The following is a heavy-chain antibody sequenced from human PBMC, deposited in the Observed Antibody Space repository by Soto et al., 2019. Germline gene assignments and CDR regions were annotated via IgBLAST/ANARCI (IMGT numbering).Heavy chain of an antibody. CDR2: FDPEDGET. J-gene: IGHJ4*02. D-gene: IGHD1-20*01. CDR3: ATREVITGTDMSY. CDR1: S. Sequence: SMHWVRQAPGKGLEWMGGFDPEDGETIYAQKFQGRVTMTEDTSTDTAYMELRSLRSEDTALYYCATREVITGTDMSYWGQGTLVTVSS. V-gene: IGHV1-24*01.